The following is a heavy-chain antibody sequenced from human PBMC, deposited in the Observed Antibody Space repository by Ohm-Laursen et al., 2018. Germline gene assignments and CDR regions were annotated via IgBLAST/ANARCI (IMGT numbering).Heavy chain of an antibody. Sequence: TLSLTCTVSGGSIISYYWSWIRQSPGRGLEWIGYIFNSGITNYNPSLKSRVTISADTSKNQFSLKLSSVTAADTAVYYCARGLVGAFDIWGQGTMVTVSS. CDR3: ARGLVGAFDI. CDR2: IFNSGIT. V-gene: IGHV4-59*08. CDR1: GGSIISYY. D-gene: IGHD6-6*01. J-gene: IGHJ3*02.